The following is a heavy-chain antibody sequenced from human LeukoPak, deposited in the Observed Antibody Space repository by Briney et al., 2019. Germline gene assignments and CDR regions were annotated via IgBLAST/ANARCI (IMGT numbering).Heavy chain of an antibody. D-gene: IGHD6-19*01. CDR3: ARGDSSVWSTFDY. V-gene: IGHV3-11*01. CDR1: GFTFSDYY. Sequence: GGSLRLSCAASGFTFSDYYMTWIRQAPGKGLEWVSYITSSGSTIYYADSVKGRFTISRDNAKNSLYLQMNSLRAEDTALYYCARGDSSVWSTFDYWGQGTLVTVSS. CDR2: ITSSGSTI. J-gene: IGHJ4*02.